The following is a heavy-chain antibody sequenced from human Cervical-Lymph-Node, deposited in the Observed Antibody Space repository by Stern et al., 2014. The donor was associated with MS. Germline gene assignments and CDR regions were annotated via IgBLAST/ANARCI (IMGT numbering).Heavy chain of an antibody. J-gene: IGHJ3*01. CDR3: TRDSTVYYSGAFDL. Sequence: VHLVDSGGGVVQPGRSLRLSCAASGFTFSTIAMHWVRQAPGKGLEWLAYISYEGSKKYYADSVKGRFTVSRDNSKNTLYLEMRSLRADDTAVYYCTRDSTVYYSGAFDLWGQGTVVTVSS. D-gene: IGHD3-9*01. CDR2: ISYEGSKK. V-gene: IGHV3-30-3*01. CDR1: GFTFSTIA.